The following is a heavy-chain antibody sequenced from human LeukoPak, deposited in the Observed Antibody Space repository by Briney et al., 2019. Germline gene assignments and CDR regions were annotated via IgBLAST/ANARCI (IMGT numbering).Heavy chain of an antibody. D-gene: IGHD5-12*01. CDR3: ARRIVATIKGRGYYFDY. V-gene: IGHV3-20*04. J-gene: IGHJ4*02. Sequence: GGALRLSCAASGFTFDDCGMSWVRQAPGKGLEWVSGINWNGGSTGYADSVKGRITISRDNDKNSLYLQMNSLRAEDTALYYCARRIVATIKGRGYYFDYWGQGTLVTVSS. CDR1: GFTFDDCG. CDR2: INWNGGST.